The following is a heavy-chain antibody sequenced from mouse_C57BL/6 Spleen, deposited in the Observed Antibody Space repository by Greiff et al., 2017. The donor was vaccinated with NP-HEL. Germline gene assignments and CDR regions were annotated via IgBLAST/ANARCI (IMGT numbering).Heavy chain of an antibody. Sequence: VQLQQPGAELVKPGASVKLSCKASGYTFTSYWMHWVKQRPGQGLEWIGMIHPNSGSTNYNEKFKSKATLTVDKSSSTAYMQLSSLTSEDSAVYYCARRGYGSSYIDYWGQGTTLTVSS. D-gene: IGHD1-1*01. CDR1: GYTFTSYW. V-gene: IGHV1-64*01. CDR2: IHPNSGST. CDR3: ARRGYGSSYIDY. J-gene: IGHJ2*01.